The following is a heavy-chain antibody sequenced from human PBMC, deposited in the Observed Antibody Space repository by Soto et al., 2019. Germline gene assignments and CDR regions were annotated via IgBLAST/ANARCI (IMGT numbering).Heavy chain of an antibody. CDR2: INPNSGGT. CDR1: GYTFTGYY. D-gene: IGHD2-2*02. Sequence: QVQLVQSGAAVKKPGASVKVSCKASGYTFTGYYIHWVRQAPGQGLAWMGWINPNSGGTNYAQKFQGMVTLTRDTSIITAYMALSRLRSDDTAVYYCARAIVVVPAAIFEAYDLWAGAYYYGMYVWGQGTTVTVSS. J-gene: IGHJ6*02. V-gene: IGHV1-2*02. CDR3: ARAIVVVPAAIFEAYDLWAGAYYYGMYV.